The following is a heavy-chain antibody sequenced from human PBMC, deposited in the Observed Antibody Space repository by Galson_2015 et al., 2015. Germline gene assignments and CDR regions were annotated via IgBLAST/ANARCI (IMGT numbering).Heavy chain of an antibody. CDR2: ISYDGSNK. Sequence: SGAEVKKPGESLRISCKGSGYSFTSYWIGWVRQAPGKGLEWVAVISYDGSNKYYADSVKGRFTISRDNSKNTLYLQMNSLRAEDTAVYYRARDLLGSGFHYYYYMDVWGKGTTVTVSS. J-gene: IGHJ6*03. D-gene: IGHD6-19*01. CDR1: GYSFTSYW. V-gene: IGHV3-30*19. CDR3: ARDLLGSGFHYYYYMDV.